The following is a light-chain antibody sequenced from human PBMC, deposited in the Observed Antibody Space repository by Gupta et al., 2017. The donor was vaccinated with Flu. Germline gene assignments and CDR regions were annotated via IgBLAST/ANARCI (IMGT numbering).Light chain of an antibody. CDR3: QQYNTSSGT. Sequence: DIQMTQSPSTLSASVGDRVTITCRASQSISSWLAWYQQKPGKAPKLLIYKASRGESGVPSRFRGSGSGTEFTLTISRLQPEDFATYYCQQYNTSSGTFGQGTKVEIK. V-gene: IGKV1-5*03. J-gene: IGKJ1*01. CDR1: QSISSW. CDR2: KAS.